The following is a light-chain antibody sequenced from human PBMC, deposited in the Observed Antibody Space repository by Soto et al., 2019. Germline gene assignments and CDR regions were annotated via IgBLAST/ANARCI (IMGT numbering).Light chain of an antibody. Sequence: EIVLTQSPGTLSLSPGERATLSCRASQSVSSGKLAWYQQKPGQAPRLLIFGASGRATGIPDRFSGSGSGTDFSLTISRLEPEDSAVYYCQQRSNWPPITFGQGTRLEIK. CDR2: GAS. J-gene: IGKJ5*01. CDR1: QSVSSGK. CDR3: QQRSNWPPIT. V-gene: IGKV3D-20*02.